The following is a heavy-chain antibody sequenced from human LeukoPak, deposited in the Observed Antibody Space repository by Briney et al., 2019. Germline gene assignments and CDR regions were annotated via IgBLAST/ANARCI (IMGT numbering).Heavy chain of an antibody. CDR1: GFTFSSYA. J-gene: IGHJ3*02. CDR3: ARAGRLRLDAFDI. Sequence: GGSLRLSCAASGFTFSSYAMHWVRQAPGKGLEWVAVISYDGSNKYYADSVKGRFTISRDNSKNTLYLQMNSLRAEDTAVYYCARAGRLRLDAFDIWGQGTMVTVSS. CDR2: ISYDGSNK. V-gene: IGHV3-30-3*01.